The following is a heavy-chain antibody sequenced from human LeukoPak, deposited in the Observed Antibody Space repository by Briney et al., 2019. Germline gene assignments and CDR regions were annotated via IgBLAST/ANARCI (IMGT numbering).Heavy chain of an antibody. CDR3: ARADYDSSGYYYFSDY. CDR1: GGSISNYY. CDR2: IYYSGST. V-gene: IGHV4-30-4*01. J-gene: IGHJ4*02. Sequence: SETPSLTCTVSGGSISNYYWSWIRQPPGKGLEWIGYIYYSGSTYSNPSLKSRVTMSVDTSKNQFSLKLSSVTAADTAVYYCARADYDSSGYYYFSDYWGQGTLVTVSS. D-gene: IGHD3-22*01.